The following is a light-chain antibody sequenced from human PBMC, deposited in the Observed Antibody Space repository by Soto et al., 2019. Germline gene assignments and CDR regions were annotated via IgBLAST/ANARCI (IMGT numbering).Light chain of an antibody. CDR3: QQYDNWPLT. CDR1: QSVGSN. Sequence: EIVMTQSPATLSVSPGERVTLSCRASQSVGSNLAWYQQKPGQAPRVLIYDASTRATVIPARFSGSGSGTEFTLTISSLQSEDFAVYYCQQYDNWPLTFGGWTKVEIK. V-gene: IGKV3-15*01. CDR2: DAS. J-gene: IGKJ4*01.